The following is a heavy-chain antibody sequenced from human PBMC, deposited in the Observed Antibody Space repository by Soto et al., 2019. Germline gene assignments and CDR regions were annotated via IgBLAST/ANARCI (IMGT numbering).Heavy chain of an antibody. CDR2: IYYSGST. Sequence: QVQLQESGPGLVKPSETLSLTCTVSGGSISSYYWSWIRQPPGRGLEWIGFIYYSGSTNYNPSLKSRVTISVDTSKNQFSPKLSSVTAADTAVYYCARRGKWGNWFDPWGQGTLVTVSS. V-gene: IGHV4-59*08. CDR3: ARRGKWGNWFDP. J-gene: IGHJ5*02. D-gene: IGHD1-26*01. CDR1: GGSISSYY.